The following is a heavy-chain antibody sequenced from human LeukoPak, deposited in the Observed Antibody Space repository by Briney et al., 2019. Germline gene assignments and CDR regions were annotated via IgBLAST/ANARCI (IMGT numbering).Heavy chain of an antibody. D-gene: IGHD2-2*01. V-gene: IGHV4-61*09. CDR1: SGPISSRSYC. CDR2: IHSSGST. Sequence: PSQTLSLTCNVSSGPISSRSYCWSWIRQSAGKGLEWIGHIHSSGSTNYNPSLKSRVTISIDTSKNQFSLKLSSVTAADTAVYYCARGTPFGFFDLWGRGTLVTVSS. CDR3: ARGTPFGFFDL. J-gene: IGHJ2*01.